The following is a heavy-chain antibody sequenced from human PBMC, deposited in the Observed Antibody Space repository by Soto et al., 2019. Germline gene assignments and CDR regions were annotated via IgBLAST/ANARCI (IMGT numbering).Heavy chain of an antibody. V-gene: IGHV4-59*01. CDR2: IYYSGST. J-gene: IGHJ4*02. CDR3: ARDLVYSYGVFDY. Sequence: PSETLSLTCTVSGGSISSYYWSWIRQPPGKGLEWIGYIYYSGSTNYNPSLKSRVTISVDTSKNQFSLKLSSVTAADTAVYHCARDLVYSYGVFDYWGQGTLVTVSS. D-gene: IGHD5-18*01. CDR1: GGSISSYY.